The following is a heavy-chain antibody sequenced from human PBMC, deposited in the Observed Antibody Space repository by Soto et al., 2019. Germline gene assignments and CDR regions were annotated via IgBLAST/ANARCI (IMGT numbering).Heavy chain of an antibody. CDR3: AKDRGPDQQLDPYHYYYYYGMDV. V-gene: IGHV3-30*18. CDR2: ISYDGSNK. Sequence: GGSLRLSCAASGFTFSSYGMHWVRQAPGKGLEWVAVISYDGSNKYYADSVKGRFTISRDNSKNTLYLQMNSLRAEDTAVYYCAKDRGPDQQLDPYHYYYYYGMDVWGQGTTVTVSS. J-gene: IGHJ6*02. CDR1: GFTFSSYG. D-gene: IGHD6-13*01.